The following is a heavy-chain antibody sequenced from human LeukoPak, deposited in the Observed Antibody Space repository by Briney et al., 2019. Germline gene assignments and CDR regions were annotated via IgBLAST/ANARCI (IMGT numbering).Heavy chain of an antibody. CDR1: GFTSGFTFGDYA. CDR2: IRTKACGGTT. J-gene: IGHJ4*02. V-gene: IGHV3-49*04. D-gene: IGHD3-22*01. Sequence: GGSLRLSCTASGFTSGFTFGDYAMSWVRQAPGKGLEWVGFIRTKACGGTTEYAASVKGRFTISRDGSKSIAYLQMNSLKTEDTAVYYCTRTYYDSSGYLFDYWGQGTLVTVSS. CDR3: TRTYYDSSGYLFDY.